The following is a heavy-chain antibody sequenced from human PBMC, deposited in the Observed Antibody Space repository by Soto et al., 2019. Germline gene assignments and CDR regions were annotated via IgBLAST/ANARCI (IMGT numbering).Heavy chain of an antibody. D-gene: IGHD6-13*01. J-gene: IGHJ4*02. CDR3: AKASISSSCYRGYFAY. CDR1: GFTFGNYA. V-gene: IGHV3-23*01. CDR2: ISGSGGRT. Sequence: PGGSLRLSCAASGFTFGNYAMSWVRQAPGKGLEWVSAISGSGGRTDYADSVKGRFTISRDKSKNTLYLQMNSLRAEDTAVYYCAKASISSSCYRGYFAYWGQGTLVTVSS.